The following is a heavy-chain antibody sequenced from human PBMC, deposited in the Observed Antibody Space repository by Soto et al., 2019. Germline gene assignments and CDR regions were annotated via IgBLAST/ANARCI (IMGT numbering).Heavy chain of an antibody. CDR2: IWYDGSNK. CDR1: GFTFSSYG. D-gene: IGHD3-22*01. Sequence: HPGGSLRLSCAASGFTFSSYGMHWVRQAPGKGLEWVAVIWYDGSNKYYADSVKGRFTISRDNSKNTLYLQMNSLRAEDTAVYYCARDQYYYDSSGYYYARSIFQHWGQGTLVTVSS. J-gene: IGHJ1*01. CDR3: ARDQYYYDSSGYYYARSIFQH. V-gene: IGHV3-33*01.